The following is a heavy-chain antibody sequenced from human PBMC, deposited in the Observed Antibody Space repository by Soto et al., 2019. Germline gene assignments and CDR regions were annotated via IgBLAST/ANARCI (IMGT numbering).Heavy chain of an antibody. CDR1: GDSVSSGSHS. J-gene: IGHJ4*02. D-gene: IGHD1-20*01. CDR2: MSYIGTT. V-gene: IGHV4-61*01. Sequence: QVQLQESGPGVVKPSETLSLTCAVSGDSVSSGSHSWSWIRQPPGKGLEWVGYMSYIGTTNYNPSRQSRIAMSIDTSKNHFSMKLSSVTAAETALYFCARDNFGSLDYWGQGTLVNVSS. CDR3: ARDNFGSLDY.